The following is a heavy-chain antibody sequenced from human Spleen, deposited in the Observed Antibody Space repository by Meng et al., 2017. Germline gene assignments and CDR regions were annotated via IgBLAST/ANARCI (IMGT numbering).Heavy chain of an antibody. J-gene: IGHJ4*02. CDR1: GFTFGTYA. CDR2: ISYDGSNK. D-gene: IGHD2-2*01. CDR3: ARLYCSSTSCYDY. Sequence: GESLKISCTGSGFTFGTYAMHWVRQAPGKGLEWVAVISYDGSNKYYADSVKGRFTISRDNSKNTLYLQMNSLRAEDTAVYYCARLYCSSTSCYDYWGQGTLVTVSS. V-gene: IGHV3-30*04.